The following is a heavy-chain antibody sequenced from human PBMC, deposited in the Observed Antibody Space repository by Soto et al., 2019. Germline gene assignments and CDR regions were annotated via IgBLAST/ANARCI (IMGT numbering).Heavy chain of an antibody. CDR2: IYPGDSDT. D-gene: IGHD3-22*01. CDR3: ARHFHYWLSNYYYYVIYV. CDR1: GYSFTSYW. Sequence: PGESLKISCKGSGYSFTSYWIGWVRQMPGKGLEWMGIIYPGDSDTRYSPSFQGQVTISADKSISTAYLQWSSLKASDTAMYYCARHFHYWLSNYYYYVIYVCAQRSTVPVSS. J-gene: IGHJ6*02. V-gene: IGHV5-51*01.